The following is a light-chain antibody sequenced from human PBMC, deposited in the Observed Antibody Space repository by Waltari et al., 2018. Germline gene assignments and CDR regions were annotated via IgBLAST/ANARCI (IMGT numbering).Light chain of an antibody. Sequence: QLAVTPSPSASASLGASDKLTCTLTSEHSAYPLPRHKQQPEKGPRFLMKIDGGGGHTKGHGIPDRFSGFNSGAERYLTISSLQYEDEAAYYCQTWDPDTVVFGGGTKLTV. CDR1: SEHSAYP. CDR3: QTWDPDTVV. V-gene: IGLV4-69*01. CDR2: IDGGGGH. J-gene: IGLJ2*01.